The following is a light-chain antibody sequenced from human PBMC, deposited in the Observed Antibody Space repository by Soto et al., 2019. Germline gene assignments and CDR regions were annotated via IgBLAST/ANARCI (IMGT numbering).Light chain of an antibody. CDR3: QQYGRSPRT. CDR2: GAS. J-gene: IGKJ1*01. V-gene: IGKV3-20*01. Sequence: EIVLTQSPGTLSLSPGERAILSCRASQSVSSSYLAWYRQKPGQAPSLLIYGASSRATGIPDRFSGSGSGTDFTLTISRLEPEDFAVYYCQQYGRSPRTCGQGTKVE. CDR1: QSVSSSY.